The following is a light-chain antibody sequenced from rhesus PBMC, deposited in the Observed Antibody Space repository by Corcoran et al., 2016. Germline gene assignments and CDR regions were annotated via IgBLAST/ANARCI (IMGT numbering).Light chain of an antibody. J-gene: IGLJ1*01. V-gene: IGLV2-13*03. Sequence: QAAPTQSPSMSGSPEQSVTISCTGTSSDIGGYNRVSWFQQHPGKAPKLMIYEVSKRPSGVPDRFSGSKSANTASLTSSGLQTEDGADYSCSSYASSGTFIFGSGTRLTVL. CDR1: SSDIGGYNR. CDR3: SSYASSGTFI. CDR2: EVS.